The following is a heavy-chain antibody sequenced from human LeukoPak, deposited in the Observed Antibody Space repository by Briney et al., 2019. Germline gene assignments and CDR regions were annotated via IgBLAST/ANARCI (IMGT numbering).Heavy chain of an antibody. D-gene: IGHD3-9*01. J-gene: IGHJ4*02. CDR1: GFTFSSYA. CDR2: ISGSGGST. V-gene: IGHV3-23*01. CDR3: AKDKGGDYDILTGYFDY. Sequence: GGSLRLSCAASGFTFSSYAMSWVRQAPGQGLEWVSAISGSGGSTYYADSVKGRFTISRDNSKNTLYLQMNSLRAEDTAVYYCAKDKGGDYDILTGYFDYWGQGTLVTVSS.